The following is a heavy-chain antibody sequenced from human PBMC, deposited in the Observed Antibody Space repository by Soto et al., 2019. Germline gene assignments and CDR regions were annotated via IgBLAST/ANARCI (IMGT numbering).Heavy chain of an antibody. Sequence: PGESLKICCKVSGYRFTTYWIGWVRQMPGKGLEWMGIIYPGDSDTRYSPSFQGQVTISADKSISTAYLQWSSLKASDSATYYCARSGSGSYERSKYYFYGMDVWGQGTTVTVSS. J-gene: IGHJ6*02. D-gene: IGHD3-10*01. V-gene: IGHV5-51*01. CDR1: GYRFTTYW. CDR3: ARSGSGSYERSKYYFYGMDV. CDR2: IYPGDSDT.